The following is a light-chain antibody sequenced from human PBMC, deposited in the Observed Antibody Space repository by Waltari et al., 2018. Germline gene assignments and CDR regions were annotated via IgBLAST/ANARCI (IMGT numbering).Light chain of an antibody. CDR3: ASYTSTNTVL. CDR2: DVK. V-gene: IGLV2-14*03. Sequence: QPAAVSGSPGPSITIPRAGTNRAIGYSNFVSPYQQPPGKAPKLMICDVKRWPSGVSHRFSGSKAGNTASLTISGLQAEDDADYFCASYTSTNTVLFGGGTKVTVL. J-gene: IGLJ2*01. CDR1: NRAIGYSNF.